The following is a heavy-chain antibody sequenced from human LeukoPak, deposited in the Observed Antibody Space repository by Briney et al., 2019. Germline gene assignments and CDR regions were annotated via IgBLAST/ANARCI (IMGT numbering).Heavy chain of an antibody. J-gene: IGHJ4*02. CDR3: AMPRYDIFAY. CDR2: ISYDGSNK. CDR1: GFTFSSYA. D-gene: IGHD3-9*01. Sequence: SGRSLRLSCAASGFTFSSYAMHWVRQAPGKGLEWVAVISYDGSNKYYADSVKGRFTISRDNSKNTLYLQMNSLRAEDTAVYYCAMPRYDIFAYWGQGTLVTVSS. V-gene: IGHV3-30-3*01.